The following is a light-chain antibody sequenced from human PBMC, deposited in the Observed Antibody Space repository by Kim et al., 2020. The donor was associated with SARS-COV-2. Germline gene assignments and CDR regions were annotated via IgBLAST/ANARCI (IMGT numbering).Light chain of an antibody. J-gene: IGKJ2*01. Sequence: ATINCKSSQSVLHSSNNKNFLAWYQQRPGQPPKLLIYWASTRESGVPDRLSGSGSGTDFALTISSLQAEDVAVYYCQQYYTPPYTFGQGTKVEI. CDR2: WAS. CDR3: QQYYTPPYT. V-gene: IGKV4-1*01. CDR1: QSVLHSSNNKNF.